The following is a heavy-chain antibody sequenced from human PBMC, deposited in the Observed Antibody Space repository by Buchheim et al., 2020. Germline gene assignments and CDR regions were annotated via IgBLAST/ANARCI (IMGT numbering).Heavy chain of an antibody. CDR3: ARGDGSYSKAYYFDY. CDR1: GFTFSSYA. J-gene: IGHJ4*02. D-gene: IGHD1-26*01. V-gene: IGHV3-30-3*01. Sequence: QVQLVESGGGVVQPGRSLRLSCAASGFTFSSYAMHWVRQAPGKGLEWVAVISYDGSNKYYADSAKGRFTISRDNSKNTLYLQMNSLRAEDTAVYYCARGDGSYSKAYYFDYWGQGTL. CDR2: ISYDGSNK.